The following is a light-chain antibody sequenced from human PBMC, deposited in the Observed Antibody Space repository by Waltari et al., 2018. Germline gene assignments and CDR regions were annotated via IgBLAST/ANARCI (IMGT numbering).Light chain of an antibody. CDR3: SSYSRTTTLL. Sequence: QSVLSQPASVSGSPGQSITISCTGTSSDIGDYNFVSWYQQPPGKAPKLMIFQVTNRPSGMSPRFSGSKSSNTASLPISGLQTEDEGDYYCSSYSRTTTLLFGTGTTVTVL. CDR1: SSDIGDYNF. V-gene: IGLV2-14*01. J-gene: IGLJ1*01. CDR2: QVT.